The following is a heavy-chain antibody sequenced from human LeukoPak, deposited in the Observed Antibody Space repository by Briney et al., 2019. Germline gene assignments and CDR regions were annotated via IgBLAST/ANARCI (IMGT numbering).Heavy chain of an antibody. D-gene: IGHD4-11*01. CDR1: DYSISSGYY. J-gene: IGHJ6*04. Sequence: SETLSLTCTVSDYSISSGYYWGWIRQPPGKGLEWIGNIYHGGSTHYNPSLKSRVTISVDTSKNHFSLKLSSVTAADTAVYYCAREILTVTTIMDVWGKGTTVTVSS. CDR2: IYHGGST. V-gene: IGHV4-38-2*02. CDR3: AREILTVTTIMDV.